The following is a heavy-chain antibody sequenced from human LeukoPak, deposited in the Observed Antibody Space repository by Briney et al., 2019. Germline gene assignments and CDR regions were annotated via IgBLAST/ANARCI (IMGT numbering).Heavy chain of an antibody. J-gene: IGHJ4*02. CDR2: IIHIFGTA. V-gene: IGHV1-69*06. CDR1: GGTFSSYA. D-gene: IGHD6-19*01. CDR3: ASTIAVVRGYFDY. Sequence: SVKVSCKASGGTFSSYASSWVRQAPGQGLEWMGGIIHIFGTANYAQKFQGRVTITADKSTSTAYMELSSLRSEDTAVYYCASTIAVVRGYFDYWGQGTLVAVSS.